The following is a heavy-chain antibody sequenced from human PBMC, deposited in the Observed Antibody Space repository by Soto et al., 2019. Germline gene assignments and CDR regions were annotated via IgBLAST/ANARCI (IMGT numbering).Heavy chain of an antibody. Sequence: EVQLVESGGGLAQPGGSVRLSCAASGFTFSSYEMNWVRQAPGKTLEWVSYISSAGDSSYYADSVKSRFTISRDKAKNALYLQMNSLRVEDTAVYYCARVYCSTTTCHVQAFDAGGQGTLVTVSS. J-gene: IGHJ5*02. CDR3: ARVYCSTTTCHVQAFDA. CDR2: ISSAGDSS. CDR1: GFTFSSYE. D-gene: IGHD2-2*01. V-gene: IGHV3-48*03.